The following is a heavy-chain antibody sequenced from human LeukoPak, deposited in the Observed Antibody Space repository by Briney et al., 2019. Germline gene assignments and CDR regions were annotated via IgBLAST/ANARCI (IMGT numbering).Heavy chain of an antibody. Sequence: ASVKVSCKASGYTFTSYYMHWVRQAPGQGLEWMGIINPSGGSTSYAQKFQGRVTMTRDMSTSTVYMELSSLRSEDTAVYYCARDLSGSGYSYGYYFDYWGQGTLVTVSS. CDR2: INPSGGST. V-gene: IGHV1-46*01. CDR1: GYTFTSYY. D-gene: IGHD5-18*01. CDR3: ARDLSGSGYSYGYYFDY. J-gene: IGHJ4*02.